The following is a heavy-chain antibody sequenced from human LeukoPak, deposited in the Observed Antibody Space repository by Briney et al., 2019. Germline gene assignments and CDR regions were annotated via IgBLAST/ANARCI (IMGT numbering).Heavy chain of an antibody. CDR1: GFIFSTYW. Sequence: GGSLRLSCAASGFIFSTYWMTWVRQAPGKGLEWVANIKQDGTEKCYVDSVKGRFTVSRDNAKNSLYLQMNSLRAEDTAVYYCARYRGSGGQRLDYWGQGTLVTVSS. V-gene: IGHV3-7*01. J-gene: IGHJ4*02. CDR3: ARYRGSGGQRLDY. CDR2: IKQDGTEK. D-gene: IGHD3-16*01.